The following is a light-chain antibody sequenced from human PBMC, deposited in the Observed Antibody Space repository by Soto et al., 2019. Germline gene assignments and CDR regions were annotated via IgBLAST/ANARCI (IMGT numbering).Light chain of an antibody. CDR3: QQYYSTPT. V-gene: IGKV4-1*01. J-gene: IGKJ2*01. CDR2: WAS. CDR1: QSVLYSSNNKNY. Sequence: DIVMTQSPDSLAVSLGERATINCMSSQSVLYSSNNKNYLAWFQQKPGQPPKILIYWASTRESGVPDRFSGSGSGTDFTLTISSLQAEDVAVYYCQQYYSTPTFGQGTKLEI.